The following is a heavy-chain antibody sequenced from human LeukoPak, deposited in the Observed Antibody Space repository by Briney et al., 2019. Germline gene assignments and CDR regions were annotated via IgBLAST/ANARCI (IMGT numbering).Heavy chain of an antibody. Sequence: GSLRLSCAASGFTFSSYNMNWVRQAPGKGLEWVSSISSSSSYIFYADSMKGRFTISRDNAKNSLYLQMNSLRAEDTAVYYCARDQDYDSSGYLVGGFDYWGQGTLVTVSS. J-gene: IGHJ4*02. V-gene: IGHV3-21*01. CDR3: ARDQDYDSSGYLVGGFDY. CDR1: GFTFSSYN. D-gene: IGHD3-22*01. CDR2: ISSSSSYI.